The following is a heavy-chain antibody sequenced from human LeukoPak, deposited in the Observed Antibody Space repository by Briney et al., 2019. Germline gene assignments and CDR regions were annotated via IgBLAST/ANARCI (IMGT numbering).Heavy chain of an antibody. D-gene: IGHD2-8*02. J-gene: IGHJ4*02. CDR2: MNPNSGNT. V-gene: IGHV1-8*01. CDR1: GYTFTSYD. CDR3: ARNSHTGNFDS. Sequence: GAAVKVSCKASGYTFTSYDINWVRQATGQGLKWMGWMNPNSGNTGYAQKFQGRVTMIRNTSISTAYMELSSLRSEDTAVYYCARNSHTGNFDSWGQGTLVTVSS.